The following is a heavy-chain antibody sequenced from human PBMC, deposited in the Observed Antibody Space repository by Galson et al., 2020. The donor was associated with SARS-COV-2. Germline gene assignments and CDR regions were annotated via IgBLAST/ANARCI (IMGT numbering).Heavy chain of an antibody. J-gene: IGHJ4*02. Sequence: SETLSLTCAVSGGSISSGGYSWSWIRQPPGKGLEWIGYIYYSGSTYYNPSLESRVTISVDTSKNHFSLKLSSVTAADTAVYYCARDVGAHPGFGYWGQGTLVTVSS. CDR3: ARDVGAHPGFGY. CDR1: GGSISSGGYS. D-gene: IGHD3-10*01. V-gene: IGHV4-30-4*07. CDR2: IYYSGST.